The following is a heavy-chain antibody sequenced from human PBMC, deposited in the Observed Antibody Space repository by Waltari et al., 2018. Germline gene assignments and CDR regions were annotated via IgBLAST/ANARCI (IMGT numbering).Heavy chain of an antibody. V-gene: IGHV3-23*01. Sequence: EVQLLESGGDLVQPGGSLRLSCAASGFTFSTYGMSWVHQAPGKGLGGVSGISGGGDSTYYADSVKGRFTISRDNSKNTLYLQMNSLRAEVTAVYYCANGVRRVGYWGQGTLVTVS. J-gene: IGHJ4*02. D-gene: IGHD1-26*01. CDR3: ANGVRRVGY. CDR1: GFTFSTYG. CDR2: ISGGGDST.